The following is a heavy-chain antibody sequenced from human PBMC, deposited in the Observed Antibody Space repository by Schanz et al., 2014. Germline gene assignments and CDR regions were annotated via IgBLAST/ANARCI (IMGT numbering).Heavy chain of an antibody. D-gene: IGHD2-2*02. CDR2: VYTSGST. J-gene: IGHJ6*03. Sequence: QVQLQESGPGLVKPSQTLSLTCSVSGGSISSGSYYWNWIRQPAGKGLEWIGRVYTSGSTNYNPSLKSRLSIPLVPAKNQCPRKLRSVTAADTAVYYCARGGARRFPVVPDAIQGLRGHYYYYYLDVWGKGTTVTASS. V-gene: IGHV4-61*02. CDR3: ARGGARRFPVVPDAIQGLRGHYYYYYLDV. CDR1: GGSISSGSYY.